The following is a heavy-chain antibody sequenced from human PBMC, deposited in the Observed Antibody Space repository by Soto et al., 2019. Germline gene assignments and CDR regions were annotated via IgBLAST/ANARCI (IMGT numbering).Heavy chain of an antibody. CDR1: GFTFSSYG. Sequence: PGGSLRLSCAASGFTFSSYGMHWVRQAPGKGLEWVAVIWYDGSNKYYADSVKGRFTISRDNSKNTLYLQMNSLRAEDTAVYYCARDWRVEAFDIWGQGTMVTVSS. D-gene: IGHD2-15*01. V-gene: IGHV3-33*01. CDR2: IWYDGSNK. J-gene: IGHJ3*02. CDR3: ARDWRVEAFDI.